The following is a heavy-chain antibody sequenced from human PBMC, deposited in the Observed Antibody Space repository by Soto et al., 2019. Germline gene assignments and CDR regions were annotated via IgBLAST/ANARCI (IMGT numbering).Heavy chain of an antibody. CDR1: GGTFSSYA. CDR3: ARDSGGATGPPDY. D-gene: IGHD1-26*01. J-gene: IGHJ4*02. V-gene: IGHV1-69*13. Sequence: SVKVSCKASGGTFSSYAISWVRQAPGQGLEWMGGIIPIFGTANYARKFQGRVTITADESTSTAYMELSSLRSEDTAVYYCARDSGGATGPPDYWGQGTLVTVSS. CDR2: IIPIFGTA.